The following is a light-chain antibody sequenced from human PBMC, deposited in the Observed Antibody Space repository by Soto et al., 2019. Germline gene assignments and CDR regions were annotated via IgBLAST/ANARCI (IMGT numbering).Light chain of an antibody. Sequence: DIQLTQSPSTLSASVGDRVTITCRASQTISGNLAWYKQKPGKAPNLLIYKASYLESGVPSRFSGSGSGAEFTLIISSLQPDDFATYYCQQYTDYSWTFGQGTKVEIK. J-gene: IGKJ1*01. CDR3: QQYTDYSWT. CDR2: KAS. V-gene: IGKV1-5*03. CDR1: QTISGN.